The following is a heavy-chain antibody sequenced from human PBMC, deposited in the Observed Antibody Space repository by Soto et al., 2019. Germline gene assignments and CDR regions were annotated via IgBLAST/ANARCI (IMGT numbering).Heavy chain of an antibody. V-gene: IGHV5-10-1*01. J-gene: IGHJ6*02. CDR2: IDPSDSYT. D-gene: IGHD2-21*01. CDR1: GYSFTSYW. CDR3: ARSKGGDGYNGYGMDV. Sequence: GESLKISCKGSGYSFTSYWISWVRQMPGKGLEWMGRIDPSDSYTNYSPSFQGHVTISADKSISTAYLQWSSLKASDTAMYYCARSKGGDGYNGYGMDVWGQGTTVTVYS.